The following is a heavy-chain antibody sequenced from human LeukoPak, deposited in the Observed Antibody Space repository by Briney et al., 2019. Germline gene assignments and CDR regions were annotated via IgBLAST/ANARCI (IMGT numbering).Heavy chain of an antibody. CDR3: ASPLTTLNY. J-gene: IGHJ4*02. D-gene: IGHD4/OR15-4a*01. V-gene: IGHV3-48*03. CDR1: RFTFSSYE. CDR2: ISSSGSTI. Sequence: GGSLRLSCAASRFTFSSYEMNWVRQAPGKGLEWVSYISSSGSTIYYADSVKGRFTISRDNAKNSLYLQMNSLRAEDTAVYYCASPLTTLNYWGQGTLVTVSS.